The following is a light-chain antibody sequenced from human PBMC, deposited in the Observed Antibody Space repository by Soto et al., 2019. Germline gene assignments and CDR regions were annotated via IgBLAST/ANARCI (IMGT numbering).Light chain of an antibody. V-gene: IGKV1D-13*01. J-gene: IGKJ5*01. CDR2: DAS. CDR3: QQFNNYHLT. Sequence: AIQLTQSPSSLSASVGDRVTITCRASQGVSSSLAWYQQKPGTAPKLLIYDASDLETGVPSRFSGSGSGTDFTLTISSLQPEDFETYYCQQFNNYHLTFGQGTRLEIK. CDR1: QGVSSS.